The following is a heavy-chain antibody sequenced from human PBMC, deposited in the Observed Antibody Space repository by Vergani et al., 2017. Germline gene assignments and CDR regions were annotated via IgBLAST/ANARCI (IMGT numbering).Heavy chain of an antibody. V-gene: IGHV3-7*01. CDR3: ARDRQQLPSNFYYYGMDV. CDR1: GFTFSSYW. CDR2: IKQDGSEK. Sequence: EVQLVESGGGLVQPGGSLRLSCAASGFTFSSYWMSWVRQAPGKGLEWVANIKQDGSEKYYVDSVKGRFTISRDNAKNSLYLQMNSLRAEDTAVYYCARDRQQLPSNFYYYGMDVWGQGTTVTVSS. J-gene: IGHJ6*02. D-gene: IGHD6-13*01.